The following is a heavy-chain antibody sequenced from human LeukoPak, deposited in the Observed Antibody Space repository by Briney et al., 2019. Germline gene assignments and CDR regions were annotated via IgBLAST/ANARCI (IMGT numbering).Heavy chain of an antibody. Sequence: GASVKVSCKASGYTFTSYYMHWVRQAPGQGLEWMGIINPSGGNTNYAQKLQGRVTMTTDTSTSTAYMELRSLRSDDTAVCYCARALSSGSHYYYYYMDVWGKGTTVTISS. CDR1: GYTFTSYY. D-gene: IGHD3-10*01. CDR3: ARALSSGSHYYYYYMDV. CDR2: INPSGGNT. V-gene: IGHV1-46*01. J-gene: IGHJ6*03.